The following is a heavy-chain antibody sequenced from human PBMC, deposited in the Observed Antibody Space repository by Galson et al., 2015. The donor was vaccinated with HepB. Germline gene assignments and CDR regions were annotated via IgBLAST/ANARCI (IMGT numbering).Heavy chain of an antibody. CDR1: GFTFSGSA. Sequence: SLRLSCAASGFTFSGSAMHWGRQASGKGLEWVGRIRSIANSYATAYAASVKGRFTISRDDSKNTAYLQMNSLKTEDTAVYYCTVLGATGFDYWGQGTLVTVSS. V-gene: IGHV3-73*01. D-gene: IGHD1-26*01. J-gene: IGHJ4*02. CDR3: TVLGATGFDY. CDR2: IRSIANSYAT.